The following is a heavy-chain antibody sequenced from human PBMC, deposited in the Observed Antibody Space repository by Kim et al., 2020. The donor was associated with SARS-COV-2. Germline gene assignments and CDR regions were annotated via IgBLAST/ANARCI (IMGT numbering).Heavy chain of an antibody. CDR1: GFTFHEYG. CDR2: ISWNSATI. J-gene: IGHJ4*01. D-gene: IGHD1-20*01. V-gene: IGHV3-9*01. Sequence: GGSLRLSCAASGFTFHEYGMHWVRQLPGRGLEWVSGISWNSATIGYADTVKGRFIISRDNASNSLYLQMNSLRAEDTALYYCAKQITSRGSTFDAYFD. CDR3: AKQITSRGSTFDAYFD.